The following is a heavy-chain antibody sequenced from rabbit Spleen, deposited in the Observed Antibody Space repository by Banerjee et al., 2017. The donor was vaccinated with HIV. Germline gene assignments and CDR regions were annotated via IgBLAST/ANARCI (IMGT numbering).Heavy chain of an antibody. CDR1: GFDFSKNAV. Sequence: QEQLEESGGGLVKPEGSLTLTCKASGFDFSKNAVCWVRQAPGKGLEWIGCIGIGSGSAYYASWVICRFTIYKTSSPTVTLQMTSLTDADTATYFCARRDVNPAYGWVNLKLWGPGTRVTVS. V-gene: IGHV1S45*01. J-gene: IGHJ4*01. D-gene: IGHD6-1*01. CDR2: IGIGSGSA. CDR3: ARRDVNPAYGWVNLKL.